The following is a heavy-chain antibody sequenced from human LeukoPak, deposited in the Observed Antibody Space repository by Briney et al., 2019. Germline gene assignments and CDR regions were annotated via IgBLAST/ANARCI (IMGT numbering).Heavy chain of an antibody. J-gene: IGHJ6*03. Sequence: PGGSLRLSCAASGFTFSTYWMTWVRQAPGKGLEWVAVISYDGSNKYYADSVKGRFTISRDNSKNTLYLQMNSLRAEDTAVYYCARDYYGSGRRSPYYYYMDVWGKGTTVTVSS. CDR2: ISYDGSNK. CDR1: GFTFSTYW. V-gene: IGHV3-30-3*01. CDR3: ARDYYGSGRRSPYYYYMDV. D-gene: IGHD3-10*01.